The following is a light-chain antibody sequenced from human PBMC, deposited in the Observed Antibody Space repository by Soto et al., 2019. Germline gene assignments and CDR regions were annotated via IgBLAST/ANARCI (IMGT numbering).Light chain of an antibody. J-gene: IGKJ4*01. Sequence: IVLTQSPGTLSLSPGESATLSCRAIQSVSSSYLAWYQQKRGQAPRLLIYGASSRATGTPDRFRGSGSGTDLTLTITRLEPEYFALYYCQQFGDSLTFGGGTMVEIK. V-gene: IGKV3-20*01. CDR2: GAS. CDR1: QSVSSSY. CDR3: QQFGDSLT.